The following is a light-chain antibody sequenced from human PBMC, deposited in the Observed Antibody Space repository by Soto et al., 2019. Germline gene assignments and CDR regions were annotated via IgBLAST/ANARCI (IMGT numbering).Light chain of an antibody. Sequence: DIQMTQSPSSLSASVGDRVTITCRASQSISSYLNWYQQKPGKAPKLLIYAASSLQSGVPSRFSGSGSGTDFTITISSLQPEDFATYYRRQSYSTPWTFGQGTKVDI. J-gene: IGKJ1*01. CDR1: QSISSY. CDR2: AAS. CDR3: RQSYSTPWT. V-gene: IGKV1-39*01.